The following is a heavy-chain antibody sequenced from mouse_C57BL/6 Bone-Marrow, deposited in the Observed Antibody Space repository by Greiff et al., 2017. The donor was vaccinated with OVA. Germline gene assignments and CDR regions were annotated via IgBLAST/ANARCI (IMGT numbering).Heavy chain of an antibody. CDR1: GYTFTDYN. V-gene: IGHV1-18*01. J-gene: IGHJ2*01. CDR3: ARTPSYSGSYYFDY. CDR2: INPNNGGT. Sequence: EVQLQQSGPELVKPGASVKIPCKASGYTFTDYNMDWVKQSHGKSLEWIGDINPNNGGTIYNQKFKGKATLTVDKSSSTAYMELRSLTSEDTSVYYCARTPSYSGSYYFDYWGQGTTLTVSS. D-gene: IGHD1-1*01.